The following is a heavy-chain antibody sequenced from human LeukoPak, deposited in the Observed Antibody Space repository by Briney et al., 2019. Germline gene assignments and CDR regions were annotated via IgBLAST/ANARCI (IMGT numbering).Heavy chain of an antibody. D-gene: IGHD1-26*01. CDR2: INHSGST. CDR1: GGSFSGYY. Sequence: SETLSLTCAVYGGSFSGYYWSWIRQPPGKGLEWIGEINHSGSTNYNPSLKSRVTISVDTSKNQFSLKLSSVTAADTAVYYCAGRQWELPTGFDPWGQGTLVTVSS. J-gene: IGHJ5*02. CDR3: AGRQWELPTGFDP. V-gene: IGHV4-34*01.